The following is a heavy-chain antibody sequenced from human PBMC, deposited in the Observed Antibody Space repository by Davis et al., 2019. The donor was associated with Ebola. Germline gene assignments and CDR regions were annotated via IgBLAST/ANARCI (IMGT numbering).Heavy chain of an antibody. J-gene: IGHJ4*02. CDR2: IIHSGTT. CDR3: ARHCSSTSCSYFDY. CDR1: GGSFSGYY. D-gene: IGHD2-2*01. V-gene: IGHV4-34*12. Sequence: GSLRLSCAVYGGSFSGYYWSWIRQPPGKGLEWIGEIIHSGTTNSNPSLKSRVTILLDTSKNQFSLKLSSVTAADTAVYFCARHCSSTSCSYFDYWGQGTRVTVSS.